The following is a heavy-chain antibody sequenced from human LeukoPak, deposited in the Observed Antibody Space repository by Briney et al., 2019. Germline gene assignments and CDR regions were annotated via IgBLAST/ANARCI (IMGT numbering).Heavy chain of an antibody. CDR2: ISFIGNYI. CDR1: GFTFSTYN. J-gene: IGHJ4*02. V-gene: IGHV3-21*01. Sequence: GGSLRLSCAASGFTFSTYNMNWVRQAPGKGLEWVSSISFIGNYIYYADSVRGRFTISRDSANSSLYLQMNNLRAEDTAVYYCAREPPTRIFDHWGQGTLATVSS. CDR3: AREPPTRIFDH.